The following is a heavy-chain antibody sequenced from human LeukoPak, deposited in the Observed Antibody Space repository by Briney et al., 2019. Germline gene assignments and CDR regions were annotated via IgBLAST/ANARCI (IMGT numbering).Heavy chain of an antibody. D-gene: IGHD3-22*01. CDR3: ARYYYDSSGYYYVPYYFDY. J-gene: IGHJ4*02. CDR1: GYSFPSYW. V-gene: IGHV5-10-1*01. Sequence: GESLKISCKVSGYSFPSYWITWVRQVPGKGLEWMGRIAPSDSYTNYNPSFEGHVTMSVEKSITTVYLQWSSLKASDTAMYYCARYYYDSSGYYYVPYYFDYWGQGTLVTVSS. CDR2: IAPSDSYT.